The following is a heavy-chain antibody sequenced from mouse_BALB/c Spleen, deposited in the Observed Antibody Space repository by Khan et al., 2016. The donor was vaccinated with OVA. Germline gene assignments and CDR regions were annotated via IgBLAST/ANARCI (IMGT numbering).Heavy chain of an antibody. V-gene: IGHV2-2*02. CDR2: IWSGGST. D-gene: IGHD2-3*01. CDR3: ASLYECGEGFAY. CDR1: GFSLTSYG. J-gene: IGHJ3*01. Sequence: QVQLKESGPGLIQPSQSLSITCTVSGFSLTSYGVHWVRQSPGKGLEWLGVIWSGGSTDYDAAFISRLSISKDNSKSHVFFNMKSLQANDNAINYWASLYECGEGFAYWGQGTLVTVSA.